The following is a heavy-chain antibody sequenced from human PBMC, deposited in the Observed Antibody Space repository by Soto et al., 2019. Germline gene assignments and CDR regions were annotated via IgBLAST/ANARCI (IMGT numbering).Heavy chain of an antibody. Sequence: SETLSLTCAVYGGSFSGYYWSWIRQPPGKGLEWIGEINHSGSTNYNPSLKSRVTISVDTSKNQFSLKLSSVTAADTAVYYCARGLTTTGRMDVWGQGTTVTVSS. J-gene: IGHJ6*02. CDR3: ARGLTTTGRMDV. D-gene: IGHD4-4*01. CDR2: INHSGST. CDR1: GGSFSGYY. V-gene: IGHV4-34*01.